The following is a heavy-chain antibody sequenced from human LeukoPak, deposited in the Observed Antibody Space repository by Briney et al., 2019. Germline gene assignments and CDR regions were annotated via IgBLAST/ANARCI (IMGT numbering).Heavy chain of an antibody. J-gene: IGHJ4*02. Sequence: PSETLSLTCTVSGGSISNYYWSCIRQPAGKGLEWIGRIYISGSTNYNPSLKSRVTMSVDTSENKFSLKLSSVTAADTAVYYCARGGAYNWNYEFDYWGQGTLVTVSS. D-gene: IGHD1-7*01. V-gene: IGHV4-4*07. CDR2: IYISGST. CDR1: GGSISNYY. CDR3: ARGGAYNWNYEFDY.